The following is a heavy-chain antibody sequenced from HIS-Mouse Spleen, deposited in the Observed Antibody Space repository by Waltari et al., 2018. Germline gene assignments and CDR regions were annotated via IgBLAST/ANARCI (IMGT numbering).Heavy chain of an antibody. V-gene: IGHV4-4*07. J-gene: IGHJ3*02. CDR1: GGSIGSYY. Sequence: QVQLQESGPGLVKPSETLSLTCTVSGGSIGSYYWSCIRQPAGKGPEGIGRIYTSGSTNYNPSLKSRVTMSVDTSKNQFSLKLSSVTAADTAVYYCARDFHDFWSGYYGGDKKHDAFDIWGQGTMVTVSS. CDR2: IYTSGST. CDR3: ARDFHDFWSGYYGGDKKHDAFDI. D-gene: IGHD3-3*01.